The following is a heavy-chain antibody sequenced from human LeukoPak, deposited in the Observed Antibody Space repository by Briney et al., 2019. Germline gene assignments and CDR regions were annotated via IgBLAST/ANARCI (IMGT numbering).Heavy chain of an antibody. Sequence: GGSLRLSCAASGFTFSSYAMSWVRQAPGKGLEWVSGISGSGGGTYYADSVKGRFTISRDNSKNTLYLQMNSLRVEDTAVYYCAKDRYSSSWYWDYWGQDTLVTLSS. D-gene: IGHD6-13*01. CDR1: GFTFSSYA. J-gene: IGHJ4*02. CDR2: ISGSGGGT. CDR3: AKDRYSSSWYWDY. V-gene: IGHV3-23*01.